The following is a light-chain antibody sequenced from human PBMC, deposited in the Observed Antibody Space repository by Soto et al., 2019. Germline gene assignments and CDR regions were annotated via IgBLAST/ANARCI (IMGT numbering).Light chain of an antibody. CDR2: EVS. CDR1: SSDVGGYNY. J-gene: IGLJ1*01. V-gene: IGLV2-14*01. CDR3: CSYVGGYSYV. Sequence: QSVLAQPASVSGSPGQSITISCTGTSSDVGGYNYASWYQQQSGKAPKLMIHEVSNRPSGVSNRFSGSKSGNTASLTISGLQAEDEADYYCCSYVGGYSYVFGIGTKVTVL.